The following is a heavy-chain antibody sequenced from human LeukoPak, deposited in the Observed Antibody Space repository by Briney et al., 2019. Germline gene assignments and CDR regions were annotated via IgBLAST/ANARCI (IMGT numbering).Heavy chain of an antibody. CDR3: ARKRDGSYSYYYYYMDV. D-gene: IGHD1-26*01. CDR1: GFTFSSYE. CDR2: ISSSGSTI. V-gene: IGHV3-48*03. Sequence: GGSLRLSCAASGFTFSSYEMNWVRQAPGKGLEWVSYISSSGSTIYYADSVKGRFTISRDNAKNSLYLQMNSLRAEDTAVHYCARKRDGSYSYYYYYMDVWGKGTTVTISS. J-gene: IGHJ6*03.